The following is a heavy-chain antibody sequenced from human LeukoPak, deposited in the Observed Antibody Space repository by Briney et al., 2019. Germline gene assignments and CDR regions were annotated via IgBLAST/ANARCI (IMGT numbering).Heavy chain of an antibody. Sequence: ASVKVSCKVSGYTLTELSMHWVRQAPGKGLEWMGGFDPEDGETIYAQKFQGRVTMTEDTSTDTAYMELSSLRSEDTAVYYCATESLTLSGLDRSFDPWGREPWSPSPQ. CDR3: ATESLTLSGLDRSFDP. CDR1: GYTLTELS. D-gene: IGHD3-3*01. V-gene: IGHV1-24*01. J-gene: IGHJ5*02. CDR2: FDPEDGET.